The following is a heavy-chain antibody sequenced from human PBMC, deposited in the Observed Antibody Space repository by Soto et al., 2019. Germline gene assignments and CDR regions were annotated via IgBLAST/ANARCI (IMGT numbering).Heavy chain of an antibody. CDR1: GGSISSSSYY. CDR3: ARGHGIRFLEWLGLGAGYYYGMDV. Sequence: PSETLSLTCTVSGGSISSSSYYWGWIRQPPGKGLEWIGSIYYSGSTYYNPSLKSRVTISVDTSKNPFSLKLSSVTAAVTAVYYCARGHGIRFLEWLGLGAGYYYGMDVWGQGTTVTVSS. CDR2: IYYSGST. V-gene: IGHV4-39*01. J-gene: IGHJ6*02. D-gene: IGHD3-3*01.